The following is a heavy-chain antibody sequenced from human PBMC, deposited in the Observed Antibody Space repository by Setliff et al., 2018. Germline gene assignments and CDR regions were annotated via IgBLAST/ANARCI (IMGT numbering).Heavy chain of an antibody. CDR3: TRDTDYGGDY. D-gene: IGHD4-17*01. Sequence: GGSLRLSCAASGFTFSTYWMSWVRQAPGKGLEWVSVITSGGTTYYVDSVKGRFSISRDNSKNTVYLQMNRLRVEDTAVYYCTRDTDYGGDYWGQGTLVTVSS. CDR1: GFTFSTYW. J-gene: IGHJ4*02. V-gene: IGHV3-66*01. CDR2: ITSGGTT.